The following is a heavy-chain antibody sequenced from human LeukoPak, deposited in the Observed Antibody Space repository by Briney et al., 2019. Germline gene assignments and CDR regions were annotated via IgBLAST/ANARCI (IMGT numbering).Heavy chain of an antibody. CDR2: IYPGDSGP. CDR3: GMSGDRVPLQDDVFDV. J-gene: IGHJ3*01. V-gene: IGHV5-51*01. D-gene: IGHD1-26*01. CDR1: GYSFTSYC. Sequence: GQSLKISCKVSGYSFTSYCIGWVRQMPGKGLEWMGIIYPGDSGPTYSPSFQGQVTISVDKSINTAYLQWSSLQASDTAMYYCGMSGDRVPLQDDVFDVWGQGTMVTVST.